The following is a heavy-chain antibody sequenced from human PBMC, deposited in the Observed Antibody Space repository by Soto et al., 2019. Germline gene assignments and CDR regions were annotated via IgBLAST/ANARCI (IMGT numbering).Heavy chain of an antibody. D-gene: IGHD6-19*01. CDR2: IYHSGST. CDR1: GYSISSGYY. J-gene: IGHJ5*02. V-gene: IGHV4-38-2*01. CDR3: ALHIQWLDEYNWCDP. Sequence: PSETLSLTCAVSGYSISSGYYWGWIRQPPGKGLEWTGSIYHSGSTYYNPSLKSRVTISVDTSKNQFSLKLSSVTAAATAVYYCALHIQWLDEYNWCDPWGQGTLVTVSS.